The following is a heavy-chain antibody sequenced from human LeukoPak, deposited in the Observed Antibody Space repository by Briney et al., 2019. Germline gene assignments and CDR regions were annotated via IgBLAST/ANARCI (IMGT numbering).Heavy chain of an antibody. CDR3: ARLAPRRYCSGGSCYPGLDY. J-gene: IGHJ4*02. D-gene: IGHD2-15*01. Sequence: PSETLSLTCTVSGGSISSYYWSWIRQPPGKGLEWIGYIYYSGSTNYDPSLKSRVTISVDTSKNQFSLKLSSVTAADTAVYYCARLAPRRYCSGGSCYPGLDYWGQGTLVTVSS. CDR2: IYYSGST. V-gene: IGHV4-59*08. CDR1: GGSISSYY.